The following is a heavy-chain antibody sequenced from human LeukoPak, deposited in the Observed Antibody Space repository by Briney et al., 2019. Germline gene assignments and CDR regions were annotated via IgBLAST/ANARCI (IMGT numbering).Heavy chain of an antibody. Sequence: PGGSLRLSCAASGSTFLSAGMSWVRQAPGKGLEWVGLIRSKTEGATTHYAAPVKCRFHSSSDESKNTLYLQLNSLRTDATFIYYCTADEVDTLTFYFMYVWGKGTTVTVSS. CDR1: GSTFLSAG. CDR2: IRSKTEGATT. V-gene: IGHV3-15*01. J-gene: IGHJ6*03. D-gene: IGHD5-18*01. CDR3: TADEVDTLTFYFMYV.